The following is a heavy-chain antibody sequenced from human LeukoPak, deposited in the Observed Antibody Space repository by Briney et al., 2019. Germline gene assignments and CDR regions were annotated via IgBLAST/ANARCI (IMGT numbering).Heavy chain of an antibody. Sequence: GGSLRLSCVASGFTFNRYGMSWIRQAPGKGLEWVSYISSSGSTIYYADSVKGRFTISRDNAKNSLYLQMNSLRAEDTAVYYCARDLSSDYGSGSYLNWGQGTLVTVSS. J-gene: IGHJ4*02. CDR2: ISSSGSTI. CDR3: ARDLSSDYGSGSYLN. V-gene: IGHV3-11*01. CDR1: GFTFNRYG. D-gene: IGHD3-10*01.